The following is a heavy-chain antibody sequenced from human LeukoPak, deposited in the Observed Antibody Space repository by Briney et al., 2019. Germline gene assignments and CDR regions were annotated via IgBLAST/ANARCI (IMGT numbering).Heavy chain of an antibody. CDR1: GGSFSGYY. CDR2: INHSGST. D-gene: IGHD3-16*01. V-gene: IGHV4-34*01. CDR3: ARAGYDYVPDWFDP. Sequence: SETLSLTCAVYGGSFSGYYWSWIRQPPGKGLEWIGEINHSGSTNYNPSLKSRVTISVDTSKNQFSLKLSSVTAADTAVYYCARAGYDYVPDWFDPWGQGTLVTVSS. J-gene: IGHJ5*02.